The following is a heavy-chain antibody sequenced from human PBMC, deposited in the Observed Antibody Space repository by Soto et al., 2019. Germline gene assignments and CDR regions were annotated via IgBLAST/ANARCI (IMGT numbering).Heavy chain of an antibody. CDR2: IRSDGTAT. Sequence: GGSLRLSCVSSGFTFSNYWMHWVRQDPGMGLVWVSSIRSDGTATQYADSVNGRFTVSRDNTKNTLYLQMTSLRAEDTAVYYCAKDLSWGQCDYWGQGTLVTVS. CDR3: AKDLSWGQCDY. V-gene: IGHV3-74*01. D-gene: IGHD3-16*01. J-gene: IGHJ4*02. CDR1: GFTFSNYW.